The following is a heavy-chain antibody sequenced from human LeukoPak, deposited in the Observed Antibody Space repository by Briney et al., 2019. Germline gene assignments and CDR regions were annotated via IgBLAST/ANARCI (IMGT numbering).Heavy chain of an antibody. D-gene: IGHD6-13*01. J-gene: IGHJ5*02. CDR2: INPTSGGT. CDR3: AREGIAEPDTNWFDP. Sequence: ASVKVSCKPSGYTFNAYYLLWVRQAPGQGLEWMGWINPTSGGTHYAQRFQGRVTMTRDTSISTAYMELSRLTSDDTAVYYCAREGIAEPDTNWFDPWGQGTLVTVSS. CDR1: GYTFNAYY. V-gene: IGHV1-2*02.